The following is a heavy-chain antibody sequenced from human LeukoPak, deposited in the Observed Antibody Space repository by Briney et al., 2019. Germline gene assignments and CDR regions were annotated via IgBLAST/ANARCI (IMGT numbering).Heavy chain of an antibody. V-gene: IGHV3-21*01. J-gene: IGHJ3*02. CDR3: ARAKEYQLLSVGAFDI. Sequence: PGGSLRLSCAASGFTFSSYSMNWVRQAPGKGLEWVSSISSSSSYIYYADSVKGRFTISRDNAKNSLYLQMNSLRAEDMAVYYCARAKEYQLLSVGAFDIWGQGTMVTVSS. CDR1: GFTFSSYS. D-gene: IGHD2-2*01. CDR2: ISSSSSYI.